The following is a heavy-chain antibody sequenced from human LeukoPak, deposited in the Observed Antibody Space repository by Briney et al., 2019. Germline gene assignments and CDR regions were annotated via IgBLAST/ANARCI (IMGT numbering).Heavy chain of an antibody. V-gene: IGHV3-23*01. CDR1: GFTFSSYA. CDR3: TKDPNGDYVGAFDF. D-gene: IGHD4-17*01. CDR2: ITGSGAGT. Sequence: GGSLRLSCAASGFTFSSYAMSWVRQAPGKGLEWVSSITGSGAGTSYADSVKGRFTISRDNSKSTLFLQMSSLRAEDTAVYYCTKDPNGDYVGAFDFWGQGTMVTVSS. J-gene: IGHJ3*01.